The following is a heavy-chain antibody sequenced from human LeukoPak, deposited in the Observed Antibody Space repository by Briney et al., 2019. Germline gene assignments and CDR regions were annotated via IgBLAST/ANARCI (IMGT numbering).Heavy chain of an antibody. J-gene: IGHJ6*03. CDR3: AKDGSWGDYYFYFYMDV. D-gene: IGHD3-16*01. CDR2: ISGSGHYT. CDR1: GSGFTFGNFG. V-gene: IGHV3-23*01. Sequence: GGSLRLSCGASGSGFTFGNFGMSWVRQAPGKGLEWLSGISGSGHYTYYADSVKGRFTISRDNSKNTLYIEMNSLRAEDTAVYYCAKDGSWGDYYFYFYMDVWGKGTTVTVSS.